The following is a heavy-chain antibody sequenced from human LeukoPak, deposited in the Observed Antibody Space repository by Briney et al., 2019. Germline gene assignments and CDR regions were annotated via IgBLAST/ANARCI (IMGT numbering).Heavy chain of an antibody. D-gene: IGHD2-21*01. J-gene: IGHJ4*02. CDR3: AKAPVTTCRGAYCYPFDY. Sequence: ASVKVSCKASAYTFTGYYMHWVRQAPGQGLEWMGWIYPNSGGTNYAQKFQGRVTMTRDTSISTAYMELNRLRPEDAAVYYCAKAPVTTCRGAYCYPFDYWGQGTLVTVSS. V-gene: IGHV1-2*02. CDR2: IYPNSGGT. CDR1: AYTFTGYY.